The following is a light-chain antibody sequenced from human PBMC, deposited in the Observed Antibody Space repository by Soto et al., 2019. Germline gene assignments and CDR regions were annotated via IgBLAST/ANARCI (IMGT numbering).Light chain of an antibody. Sequence: EIVLTQSPAILSLSPGERATLSCRASQSVTIKLAWYQQKPGQPPRLLIYDASTRATGTPARFSGSGSGTDFTLSISSLEPEDFGFYFCQHRASWPLTFGGGTKVEI. CDR3: QHRASWPLT. CDR1: QSVTIK. CDR2: DAS. J-gene: IGKJ4*01. V-gene: IGKV3-11*01.